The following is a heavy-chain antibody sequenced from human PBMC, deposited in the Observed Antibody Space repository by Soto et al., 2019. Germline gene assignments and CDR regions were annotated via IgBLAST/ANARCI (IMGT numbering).Heavy chain of an antibody. Sequence: SETLSLTCAVSGGSISSGGHSWSWIRQPPGQVLEWIGYMFHSGSTSYNPSLKSRVTISVDRSKNQFSLKLSSVTAADTAVYYCARTGIYGDFFDYWGQGTLVTVSS. D-gene: IGHD4-17*01. CDR2: MFHSGST. V-gene: IGHV4-30-2*01. J-gene: IGHJ4*02. CDR1: GGSISSGGHS. CDR3: ARTGIYGDFFDY.